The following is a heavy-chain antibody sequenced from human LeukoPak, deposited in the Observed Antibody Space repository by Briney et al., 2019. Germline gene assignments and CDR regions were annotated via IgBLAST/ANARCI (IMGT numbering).Heavy chain of an antibody. CDR1: GYSISSGYY. CDR2: IYHSGST. D-gene: IGHD3-10*01. V-gene: IGHV4-38-2*02. J-gene: IGHJ4*02. Sequence: PSETLSLTCTVSGYSISSGYYWGWIRQPPGKGLEWIGSIYHSGSTYYNPSLKSRVTISVDTSKNQFSLKLSSVTAADTAVYYCARHKYYYGSAYYFDYWGQGTLVTVSS. CDR3: ARHKYYYGSAYYFDY.